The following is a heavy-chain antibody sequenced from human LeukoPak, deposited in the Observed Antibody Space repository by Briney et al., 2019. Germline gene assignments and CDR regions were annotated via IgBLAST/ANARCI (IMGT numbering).Heavy chain of an antibody. V-gene: IGHV3-7*01. J-gene: IGHJ4*02. D-gene: IGHD2-2*01. CDR3: AGPMGPAAIFGFDY. CDR1: GFTFSSYS. CDR2: IKRDGSEK. Sequence: PGGSLRLSCAASGFTFSSYSMNWVRQAPGKGLEWLANIKRDGSEKNYVDSVKGRFTISRDNAKNSLYLQMNSLRAEDTAVYYCAGPMGPAAIFGFDYWGQGTLVTVSS.